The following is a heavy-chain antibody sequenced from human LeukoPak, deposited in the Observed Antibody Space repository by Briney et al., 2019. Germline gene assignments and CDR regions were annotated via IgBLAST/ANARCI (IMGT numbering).Heavy chain of an antibody. CDR2: INAGNGNT. Sequence: ASVKVSCKASGYTFTSYAMHWVRQAPGQRLEWMGWINAGNGNTGYAQKFQGRVTITRNTSISTAYMELSSLRSEDTAVYYCARGLIVGATAWYYFDYWGQGTLVTVSS. J-gene: IGHJ4*02. V-gene: IGHV1-3*01. D-gene: IGHD1-26*01. CDR1: GYTFTSYA. CDR3: ARGLIVGATAWYYFDY.